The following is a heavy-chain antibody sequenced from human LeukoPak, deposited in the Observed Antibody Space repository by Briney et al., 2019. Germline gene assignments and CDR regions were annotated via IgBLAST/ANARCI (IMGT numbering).Heavy chain of an antibody. CDR2: INHSGST. Sequence: PSETLSLTCAVYGGSFSGYYWSWIRQPPGKGLEWIGEINHSGSTNYNPSLKSRVTISVDTSKNQFSLKLSSVTAADTAVYYCARTWGEMTTIDYWGQGTLVTVSS. J-gene: IGHJ4*02. CDR3: ARTWGEMTTIDY. V-gene: IGHV4-34*01. CDR1: GGSFSGYY. D-gene: IGHD5-24*01.